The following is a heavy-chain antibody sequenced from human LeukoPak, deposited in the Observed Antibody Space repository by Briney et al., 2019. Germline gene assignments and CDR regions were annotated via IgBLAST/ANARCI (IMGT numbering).Heavy chain of an antibody. CDR1: GFXFSSYA. CDR2: IGGEGGGA. V-gene: IGHV3-23*01. CDR3: AKARLSDYSSSGDY. J-gene: IGHJ4*02. D-gene: IGHD2-2*01. Sequence: GGTLRLSCAASGFXFSSYAISWVCHAPEPGQERVSTIGGEGGGAYSADSATGRFTVSRYNSKNTVSLQMNSRRAEDTGIYYCAKARLSDYSSSGDYWGQGTLVTVSS.